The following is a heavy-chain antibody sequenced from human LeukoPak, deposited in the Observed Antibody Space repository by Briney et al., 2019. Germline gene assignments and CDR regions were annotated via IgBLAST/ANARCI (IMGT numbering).Heavy chain of an antibody. Sequence: GGSLRLSCAASGFTFSSYGMHWVRQAPGKGLEWVAVIWYDGSNKYYADSAKGRFTISRDNSKNTLYLQMNSLRAEDTAVYYCARIRGSTLPISYMDVWGKGTTVTVSS. CDR2: IWYDGSNK. CDR1: GFTFSSYG. J-gene: IGHJ6*03. V-gene: IGHV3-33*01. CDR3: ARIRGSTLPISYMDV. D-gene: IGHD6-13*01.